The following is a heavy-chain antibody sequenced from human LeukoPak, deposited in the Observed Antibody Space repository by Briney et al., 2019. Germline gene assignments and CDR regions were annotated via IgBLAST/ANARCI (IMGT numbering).Heavy chain of an antibody. CDR1: GGSISSGGYS. CDR3: ARVVSPGIAAXGTIDY. CDR2: IYHSGST. Sequence: PLETLSLTCAVSGGSISSGGYSWSWIRQPPGKGLEWIGYIYHSGSTYYNPSLKSRVTISVDRSKNQFSLKLSSVTAADTAVYYCARVVSPGIAAXGTIDYWGQGTLVTVSS. D-gene: IGHD6-13*01. V-gene: IGHV4-30-2*01. J-gene: IGHJ4*02.